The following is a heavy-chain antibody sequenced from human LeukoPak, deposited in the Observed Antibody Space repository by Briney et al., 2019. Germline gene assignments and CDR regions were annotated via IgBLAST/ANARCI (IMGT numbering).Heavy chain of an antibody. Sequence: ASVKVSCKASGYTFTGYYMRWVRQAPGQGLEWMGIINPSGGSTNYAQKFQGRVTMTRDTSTSTVYMELSSLRSEDTAVYYCARSYYYDTNGYYALGEYWSQGTLVTVSS. CDR2: INPSGGST. D-gene: IGHD3-22*01. CDR1: GYTFTGYY. J-gene: IGHJ4*02. CDR3: ARSYYYDTNGYYALGEY. V-gene: IGHV1-46*01.